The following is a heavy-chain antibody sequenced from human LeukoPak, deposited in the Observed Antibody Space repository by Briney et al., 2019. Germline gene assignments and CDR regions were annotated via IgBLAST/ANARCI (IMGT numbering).Heavy chain of an antibody. Sequence: ASVKVSCKASGYTFTSYGISWVRQAPGQRLEWMGWINPNSGGTNYAQKFQGRVTMTRDTSISTAYMELSRLRSDDTAVYYCAREHYDYVWGSYAFDIWGQGTMVTVSS. J-gene: IGHJ3*02. CDR3: AREHYDYVWGSYAFDI. CDR2: INPNSGGT. D-gene: IGHD3-16*01. V-gene: IGHV1-2*02. CDR1: GYTFTSYG.